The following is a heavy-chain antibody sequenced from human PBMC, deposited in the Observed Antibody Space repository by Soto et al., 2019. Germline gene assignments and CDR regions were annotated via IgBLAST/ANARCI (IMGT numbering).Heavy chain of an antibody. Sequence: EVQLVESGGGLVQPGGSLRLSCAASGFSFSSYWMYWVRQAPGKGLEWVANVNEDGTEKNYVDSVKGRFTISRDNAKNSLYLQMNGLRAEDTAVYSCSHTWVGGQGTLVTVSS. J-gene: IGHJ4*02. D-gene: IGHD1-26*01. CDR1: GFSFSSYW. CDR2: VNEDGTEK. CDR3: SHTWV. V-gene: IGHV3-7*01.